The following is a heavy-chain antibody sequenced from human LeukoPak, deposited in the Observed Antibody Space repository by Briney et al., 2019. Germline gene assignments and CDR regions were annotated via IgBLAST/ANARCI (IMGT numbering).Heavy chain of an antibody. CDR2: INEDGGEI. CDR1: GFTFSSSW. V-gene: IGHV3-7*03. D-gene: IGHD5-24*01. CDR3: AKDDAWLQYND. J-gene: IGHJ4*02. Sequence: RAGGSLRLSCAASGFTFSSSWMTWVRQAPGKGLEGVASINEDGGEIHYVDSVKGRFTISRDNAKNSLYLQINSLRDEDTAVYYCAKDDAWLQYNDWGQGTLVTVSS.